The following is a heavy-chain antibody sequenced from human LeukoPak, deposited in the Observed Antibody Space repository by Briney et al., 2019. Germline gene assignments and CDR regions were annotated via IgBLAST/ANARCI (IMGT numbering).Heavy chain of an antibody. CDR1: GFTFSNHD. CDR3: ARDFWLPQSYNWFDP. V-gene: IGHV3-21*01. CDR2: ISSSSSYI. Sequence: GGSLRLSCAASGFTFSNHDMNWVRQAPGKGLEWVSSISSSSSYIYYADSVKGRFTISRDNAKNSLYLQMDSLRAEDTAVYYCARDFWLPQSYNWFDPWGQGTLVTVS. D-gene: IGHD3-3*01. J-gene: IGHJ5*02.